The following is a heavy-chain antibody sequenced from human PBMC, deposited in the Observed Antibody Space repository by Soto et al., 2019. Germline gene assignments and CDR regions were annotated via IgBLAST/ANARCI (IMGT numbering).Heavy chain of an antibody. V-gene: IGHV3-30*18. CDR3: AKDSDIVVVPAAHGYYGMDV. J-gene: IGHJ6*02. Sequence: GGSLRLSCAASGFTFSSYGMHWVRQAPGKGLEWVAVISYDGSNKYYADSVKGRFTISRDNSKNTLYLQMNSLRAEDTAVYYCAKDSDIVVVPAAHGYYGMDVWGQGTTVTVSS. D-gene: IGHD2-2*01. CDR2: ISYDGSNK. CDR1: GFTFSSYG.